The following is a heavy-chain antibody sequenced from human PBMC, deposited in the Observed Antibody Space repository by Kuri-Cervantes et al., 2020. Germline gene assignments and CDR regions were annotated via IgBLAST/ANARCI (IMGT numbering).Heavy chain of an antibody. CDR1: GGSISSYY. D-gene: IGHD3-22*01. Sequence: SETLSLTCTVSGGSISSYYWSWIRQPPGKGLEWIGYIYYSGSTNYNPSLKSRVTISVDTSKNQFSLKLSSVTAADTAVYYCARGVSVVAPYAYDIWGQGTLVTVSS. CDR3: ARGVSVVAPYAYDI. J-gene: IGHJ3*02. V-gene: IGHV4-59*08. CDR2: IYYSGST.